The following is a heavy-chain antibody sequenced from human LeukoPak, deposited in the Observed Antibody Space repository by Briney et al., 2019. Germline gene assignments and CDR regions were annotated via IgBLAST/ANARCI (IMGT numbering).Heavy chain of an antibody. CDR3: AGTDGSAYWGRFDY. CDR2: ISGSGAFT. V-gene: IGHV3-23*01. J-gene: IGHJ4*02. Sequence: GGSLRLSCAASGFTFSTYAMNCVRQAPGKGLEWVSGISGSGAFTYYADSVKGRFTISRDNSKNTLFLQMDSLRADDTAIYYCAGTDGSAYWGRFDYWGQGALVTVSS. D-gene: IGHD3-22*01. CDR1: GFTFSTYA.